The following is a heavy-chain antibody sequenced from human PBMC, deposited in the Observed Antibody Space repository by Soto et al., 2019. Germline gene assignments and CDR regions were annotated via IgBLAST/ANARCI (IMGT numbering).Heavy chain of an antibody. CDR2: IYHSGST. CDR3: ARDKLWTDYYYGMDV. V-gene: IGHV4-4*02. J-gene: IGHJ6*02. D-gene: IGHD2-21*01. Sequence: ASETLSLTCAVSGGSISSGNWWSWVRQPPGKGLEWIGEIYHSGSTNYNPSLKSRVTISVDKSKNQFSLKLSSVTAADTAVYYCARDKLWTDYYYGMDVWGQGATVTVSS. CDR1: GGSISSGNW.